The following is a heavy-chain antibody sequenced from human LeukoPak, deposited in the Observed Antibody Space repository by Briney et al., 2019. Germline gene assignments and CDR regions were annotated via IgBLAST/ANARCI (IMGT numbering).Heavy chain of an antibody. D-gene: IGHD6-19*01. Sequence: SETLSLTCAVYGGSFSGYYWSWIRQPPGKGLEWIGEINHSGGTNYNPSLKSRVTISVDTSKNQFSLKLSSVTAADTAVYYCARGGGSGRLLGYFDLWGRGTLVTVSS. CDR2: INHSGGT. J-gene: IGHJ2*01. V-gene: IGHV4-34*01. CDR3: ARGGGSGRLLGYFDL. CDR1: GGSFSGYY.